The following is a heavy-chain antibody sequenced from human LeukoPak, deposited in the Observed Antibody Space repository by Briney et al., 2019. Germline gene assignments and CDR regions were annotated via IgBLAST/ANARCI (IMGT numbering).Heavy chain of an antibody. CDR3: ARIYDFWSGPETYFDY. V-gene: IGHV3-21*01. Sequence: GGSLRLSCAASGFTFSSYSMNWVRQAPGKGLEWVSSISSSSSYIYYADSVKGRFTISGDNAKNSLYLQMNSLRAEDTAVYYCARIYDFWSGPETYFDYWGQGTLVTVSS. J-gene: IGHJ4*02. D-gene: IGHD3-3*01. CDR2: ISSSSSYI. CDR1: GFTFSSYS.